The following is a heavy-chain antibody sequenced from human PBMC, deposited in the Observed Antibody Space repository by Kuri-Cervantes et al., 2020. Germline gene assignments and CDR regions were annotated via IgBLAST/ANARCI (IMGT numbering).Heavy chain of an antibody. CDR3: AGRFPNYYGSGSYYHY. J-gene: IGHJ4*02. V-gene: IGHV3-23*01. D-gene: IGHD3-10*01. Sequence: GESLKISCAASGFTFSSYAMSWVRQAPGKGLEWVSAISGSGGSTYYADSVKGRFTISRDNSKSTLYLQMNSLRAEDTAVYYCAGRFPNYYGSGSYYHYWGQGTLVTVSS. CDR1: GFTFSSYA. CDR2: ISGSGGST.